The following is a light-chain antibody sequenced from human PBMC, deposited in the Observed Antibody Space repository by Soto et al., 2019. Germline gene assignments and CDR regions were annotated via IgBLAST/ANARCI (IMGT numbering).Light chain of an antibody. CDR3: QQYGSSQFT. CDR1: QSVNSNY. J-gene: IGKJ3*01. V-gene: IGKV3-20*01. CDR2: DTS. Sequence: EIVLMQSPGTLSLSPGEGATLSCRASQSVNSNYLAWYQQKPGQAPTVLIFDTSRRATGVPDRFSGSGSGTAFTHTISRLELDDCAVYYCQQYGSSQFTFGPGTKVNIK.